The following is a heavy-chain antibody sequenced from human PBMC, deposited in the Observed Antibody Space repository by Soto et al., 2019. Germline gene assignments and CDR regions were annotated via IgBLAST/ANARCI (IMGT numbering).Heavy chain of an antibody. CDR1: GFTFSTYA. CDR2: ISASGGST. CDR3: ATRYYYGSGSQEYFQH. Sequence: PGGSLRLSCAASGFTFSTYAMTWVRQAPGKGLEWVSAISASGGSTYYADSVKGRFTISRDNSKNTLYLQMNSLRAEDTAVYYCATRYYYGSGSQEYFQHWGQGT. J-gene: IGHJ1*01. D-gene: IGHD3-10*01. V-gene: IGHV3-23*01.